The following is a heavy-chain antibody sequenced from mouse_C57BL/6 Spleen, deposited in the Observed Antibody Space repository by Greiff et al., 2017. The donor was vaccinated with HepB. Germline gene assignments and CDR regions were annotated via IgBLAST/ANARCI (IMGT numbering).Heavy chain of an antibody. CDR3: ARSGYSKGYYAMDY. CDR1: GYTFTSYW. J-gene: IGHJ4*01. D-gene: IGHD2-5*01. CDR2: IHPNSGST. V-gene: IGHV1-64*01. Sequence: QVQLQQPGAELVKPGASVKLSCKASGYTFTSYWMHWVKQRPGQGLEWIGMIHPNSGSTNYNEKFKSKATLTVDKSSSTAYMQLSSLTSEDSAVYYCARSGYSKGYYAMDYWGQGTSVTVSS.